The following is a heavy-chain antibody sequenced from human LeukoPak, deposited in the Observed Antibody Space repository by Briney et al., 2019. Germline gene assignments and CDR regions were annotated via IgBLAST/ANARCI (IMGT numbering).Heavy chain of an antibody. CDR3: ARLVVAAAPSCFDY. Sequence: SETLSLTCAVYGGSFSGYYWSWIRQPPGKGLEWIGEINHSGSTNYNPSLKSRVTISVDTSKNQFSLNLNSVTAADTAVYYCARLVVAAAPSCFDYWGQGTLVTASS. V-gene: IGHV4-34*01. CDR2: INHSGST. D-gene: IGHD2-15*01. J-gene: IGHJ4*02. CDR1: GGSFSGYY.